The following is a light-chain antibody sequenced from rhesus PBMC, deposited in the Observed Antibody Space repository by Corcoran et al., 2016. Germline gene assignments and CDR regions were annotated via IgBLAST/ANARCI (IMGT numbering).Light chain of an antibody. V-gene: IGKV1-22*01. J-gene: IGKJ3*01. CDR3: LQYNIVPFT. Sequence: DIQMTQSPSSLSASVGDTVTITCRASQTISSWLDWYQQKPGKAPKLLIYKASSLQGGVPSRFSGSGSGTDFTLTISCLQPEDFATYYCLQYNIVPFTFGPGTKLDIK. CDR1: QTISSW. CDR2: KAS.